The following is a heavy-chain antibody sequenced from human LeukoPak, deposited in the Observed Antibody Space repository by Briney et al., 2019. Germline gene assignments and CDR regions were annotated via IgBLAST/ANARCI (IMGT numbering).Heavy chain of an antibody. J-gene: IGHJ4*02. CDR1: GFTFDDYA. V-gene: IGHV3-9*01. Sequence: PGGSLRLSCAASGFTFDDYAMHWVRQAPGKGLEWVSGISWNSGSIGYADFVKGRFTISRDNAKNSLYLQMNSLRAEDTALYYCAKDAGYGDYSYYFDYWGQGTLVTVSS. CDR3: AKDAGYGDYSYYFDY. D-gene: IGHD4-17*01. CDR2: ISWNSGSI.